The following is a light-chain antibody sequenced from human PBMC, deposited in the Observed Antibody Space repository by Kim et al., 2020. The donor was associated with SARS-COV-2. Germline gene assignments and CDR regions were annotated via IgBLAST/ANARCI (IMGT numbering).Light chain of an antibody. CDR3: QQSYSTPST. Sequence: DIQMTQSPSSLSASVGDRVTITRRASQSNSSYLNWYQQKPGKAPKLLIYAASSLQSGVPSRFSGSGSGTNFTLTIGSLQPEDFATYYCQQSYSTPSTFGQETRLEIK. J-gene: IGKJ5*01. V-gene: IGKV1-39*01. CDR1: QSNSSY. CDR2: AAS.